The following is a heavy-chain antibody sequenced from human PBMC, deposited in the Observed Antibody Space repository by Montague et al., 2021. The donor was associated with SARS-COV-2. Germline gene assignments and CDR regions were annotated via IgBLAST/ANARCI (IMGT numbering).Heavy chain of an antibody. CDR1: GGSISTYY. V-gene: IGHV4-59*08. D-gene: IGHD5-24*01. CDR3: ARGGYNAHQNYWYFDL. Sequence: SETLSLTCTVSGGSISTYYWSWIRQPPGKGLERIGIIYYCGSTXXXHSXXXRXPISVDTSKNQYSLTLSSVTAADTAVYYCARGGYNAHQNYWYFDLWGRGTLVTVSS. CDR2: IYYCGST. J-gene: IGHJ2*01.